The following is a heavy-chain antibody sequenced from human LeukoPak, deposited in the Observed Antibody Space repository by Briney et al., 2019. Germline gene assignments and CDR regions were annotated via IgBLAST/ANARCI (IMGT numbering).Heavy chain of an antibody. Sequence: ASVKVSCKASGYTFTGYYIHWVRQAPGQGLEWMGWINPNSGGTKYAQRFQGRVTMTRDTSISAAYMQLSGLIYDDTAVYYCAREGGIQVWSTFDYWGQGTLVTVS. CDR1: GYTFTGYY. CDR3: AREGGIQVWSTFDY. J-gene: IGHJ4*02. D-gene: IGHD5-18*01. V-gene: IGHV1-2*02. CDR2: INPNSGGT.